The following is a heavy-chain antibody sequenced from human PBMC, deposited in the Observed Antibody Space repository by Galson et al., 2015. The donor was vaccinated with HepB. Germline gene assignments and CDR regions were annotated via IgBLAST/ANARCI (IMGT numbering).Heavy chain of an antibody. Sequence: SETLSLTCTVSGASISNYYWSWIRQSPGKGLEWIGYSSDSGNSNYNPSFQSRLTMSVDTSKNQISLKLTSVTAADTALYYCARRAAGDYGCEFDHWGQGTLVTVSS. D-gene: IGHD4-17*01. CDR3: ARRAAGDYGCEFDH. V-gene: IGHV4-59*01. CDR1: GASISNYY. CDR2: SSDSGNS. J-gene: IGHJ4*02.